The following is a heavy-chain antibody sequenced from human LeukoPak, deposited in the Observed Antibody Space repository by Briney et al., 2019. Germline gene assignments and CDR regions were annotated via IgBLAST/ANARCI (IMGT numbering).Heavy chain of an antibody. Sequence: PGGSLRLSCAASGFSLNNYAMNWVRRAPGKGLEWVSIIIGSSGSTFYADSVKGRFTISRDNSKNTLYLQLNSLRLEDTAVYYCAKGGYDYIEVAYFDFWGQGTLVTVSS. CDR2: IIGSSGST. CDR1: GFSLNNYA. D-gene: IGHD5-12*01. CDR3: AKGGYDYIEVAYFDF. V-gene: IGHV3-23*01. J-gene: IGHJ4*02.